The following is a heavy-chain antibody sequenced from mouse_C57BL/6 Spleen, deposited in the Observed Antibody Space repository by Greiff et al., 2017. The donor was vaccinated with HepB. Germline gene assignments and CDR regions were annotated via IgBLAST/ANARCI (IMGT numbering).Heavy chain of an antibody. D-gene: IGHD2-1*01. Sequence: QVQLKQSGAELMKPGASVKLSCKATGYTFTGYWIEWVKQRPGHGLEWIGEILPGSGSTNYNEKFKGKATFTADTSSNTAYMQLSSLTTEDSAIYYCARKALYYGNWAFAYWGQGTLVTVSA. CDR1: GYTFTGYW. CDR2: ILPGSGST. V-gene: IGHV1-9*01. CDR3: ARKALYYGNWAFAY. J-gene: IGHJ3*01.